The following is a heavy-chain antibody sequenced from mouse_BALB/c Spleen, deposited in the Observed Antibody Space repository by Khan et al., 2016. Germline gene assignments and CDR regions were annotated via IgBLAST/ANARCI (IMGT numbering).Heavy chain of an antibody. CDR2: IDPENGDT. CDR3: NAGGLGRDYYAMDY. Sequence: VRLQQSGAELVRSGASVKLSCTASAFNIIDYFMHWVKQRPEQGLEWIGWIDPENGDTEYAPKFQGKATMTADTSSNTAYLQLSSLTSEDTAVYYCNAGGLGRDYYAMDYWGQGTSVTVSS. V-gene: IGHV14-4*02. D-gene: IGHD3-3*01. J-gene: IGHJ4*01. CDR1: AFNIIDYF.